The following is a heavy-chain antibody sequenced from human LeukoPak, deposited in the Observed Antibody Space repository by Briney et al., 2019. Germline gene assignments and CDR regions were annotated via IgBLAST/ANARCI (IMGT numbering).Heavy chain of an antibody. CDR1: GFTFSSYG. V-gene: IGHV3-30*02. CDR2: IRYDGSNK. CDR3: ARADSPGASFHY. Sequence: GGSLRLSCAASGFTFSSYGMHWVRQAPGKGLEWVAFIRYDGSNKYYADSVKGRFTISRDNSKNTLYLQMNSLRAEDTAVYYCARADSPGASFHYWGQGTLVTVSS. D-gene: IGHD1-26*01. J-gene: IGHJ4*02.